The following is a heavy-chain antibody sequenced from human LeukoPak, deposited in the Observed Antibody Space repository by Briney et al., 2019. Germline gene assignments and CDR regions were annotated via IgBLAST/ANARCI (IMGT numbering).Heavy chain of an antibody. V-gene: IGHV3-48*01. D-gene: IGHD2-2*01. J-gene: IGHJ4*02. CDR3: AKGRCSSTSCFD. CDR2: ISSSSSTI. Sequence: PGGSLRLSCAASGFTFSSYSMNWVRQAPGKGLEWVSYISSSSSTIYYADSVKGRFTISRDNSKNTLYLQMNSLRAEDTAVYYCAKGRCSSTSCFDWGQGTLVTVSS. CDR1: GFTFSSYS.